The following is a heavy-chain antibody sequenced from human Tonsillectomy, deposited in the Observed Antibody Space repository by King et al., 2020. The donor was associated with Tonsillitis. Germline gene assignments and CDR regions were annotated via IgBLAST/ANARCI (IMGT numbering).Heavy chain of an antibody. J-gene: IGHJ3*02. CDR3: ARVNYDSSGYYRNHAFDI. D-gene: IGHD3-22*01. CDR1: GGSFSGYY. V-gene: IGHV4-34*01. CDR2: FNHSGRT. Sequence: VQLQQWGAGLLKPSDILSLTCAVYGGSFSGYYWSWIRQPPGKGREWIGEFNHSGRTNYNPSLKSRATRTVDTAKKQFSLKLNFVTAADTAVYYCARVNYDSSGYYRNHAFDIWGRGTMVTVSP.